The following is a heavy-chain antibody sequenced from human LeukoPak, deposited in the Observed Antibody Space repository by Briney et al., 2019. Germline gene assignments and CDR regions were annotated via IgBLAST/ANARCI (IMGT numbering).Heavy chain of an antibody. CDR3: AKDQSPSRASGNYYPPDC. V-gene: IGHV3-23*01. CDR2: ISGGADNT. J-gene: IGHJ4*02. D-gene: IGHD3-10*01. CDR1: GFTFSTYW. Sequence: GGSLRLSCAASGFTFSTYWMTWVRQAPGKGLEWVSSISGGADNTYYADSVKGRFTISRDNSKNTLYLQMSSLRADDTAVYYCAKDQSPSRASGNYYPPDCWGQGTPVTVCS.